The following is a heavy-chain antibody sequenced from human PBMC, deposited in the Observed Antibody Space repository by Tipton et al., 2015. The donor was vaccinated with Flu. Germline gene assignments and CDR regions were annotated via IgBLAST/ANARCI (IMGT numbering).Heavy chain of an antibody. CDR3: TRQADDFWTGYHDY. D-gene: IGHD3/OR15-3a*01. CDR1: GFSFSGSA. J-gene: IGHJ4*02. CDR2: IRTKTNSYAT. Sequence: GSLRLSCATSGFSFSGSAMHWVRQASGKGLEWVGRIRTKTNSYATSYVESVNGRFTISRDDSKNTAYLQMNSLKTEDTAVYYCTRQADDFWTGYHDYWGQGILVAVSS. V-gene: IGHV3-73*01.